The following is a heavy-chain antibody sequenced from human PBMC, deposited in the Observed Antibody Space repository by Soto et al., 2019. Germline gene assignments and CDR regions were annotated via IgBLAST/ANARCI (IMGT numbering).Heavy chain of an antibody. D-gene: IGHD5-12*01. Sequence: PGGSLRLSCAASGFTFSSYGMHWVRQASGKGREWVAVIWYDGSNKYYADSVKGRFTISRDNSKNTLYLQMNSLRAEDTAVYYCARVEGRVEMATSPFDYWGQGTLVTVSS. V-gene: IGHV3-33*01. CDR2: IWYDGSNK. CDR1: GFTFSSYG. J-gene: IGHJ4*02. CDR3: ARVEGRVEMATSPFDY.